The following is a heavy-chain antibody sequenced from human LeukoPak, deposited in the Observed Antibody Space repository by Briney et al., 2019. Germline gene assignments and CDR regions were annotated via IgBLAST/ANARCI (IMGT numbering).Heavy chain of an antibody. CDR1: GFTFSNYG. V-gene: IGHV3-33*01. CDR2: ILYDGSNK. J-gene: IGHJ4*02. CDR3: ARDGKRWLQNPYYFDY. Sequence: HPGGSLRLSCAASGFTFSNYGLHWVRQAPGKGLEWVAFILYDGSNKYYGDSVKGRFTISRDNSKNTLYLQMNSLRAGDTAVYYCARDGKRWLQNPYYFDYWGQGTLVTVSS. D-gene: IGHD5-24*01.